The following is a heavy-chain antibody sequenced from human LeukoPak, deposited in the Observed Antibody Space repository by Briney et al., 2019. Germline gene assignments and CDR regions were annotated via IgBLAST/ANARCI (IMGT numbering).Heavy chain of an antibody. CDR1: GYSFTSYW. CDR3: ARALTAEYSGSSYQFDY. Sequence: GESLKIPCKGSGYSFTSYWISWVRQMPGKGLEWMGRIDPSDSYTNYSPSFQGHVTISADKSISTAYLQWSSLKASDTAMYYCARALTAEYSGSSYQFDYWGQGTLVTVSS. D-gene: IGHD6-6*01. V-gene: IGHV5-10-1*01. CDR2: IDPSDSYT. J-gene: IGHJ4*02.